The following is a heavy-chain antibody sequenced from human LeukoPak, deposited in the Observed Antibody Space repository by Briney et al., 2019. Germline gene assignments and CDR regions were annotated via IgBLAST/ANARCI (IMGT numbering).Heavy chain of an antibody. D-gene: IGHD3-22*01. J-gene: IGHJ4*02. CDR1: GGSFSGYY. V-gene: IGHV4-34*01. CDR3: AYDSSGYAFDY. CDR2: INHSGST. Sequence: PSETLSLTCAVYGGSFSGYYWSWIRQPPGKGLEWIGEINHSGSTYYNPSLKSRVTISVDTSKNQFSLKLSSVTAADTAVYYCAYDSSGYAFDYWGQGTLVTVSS.